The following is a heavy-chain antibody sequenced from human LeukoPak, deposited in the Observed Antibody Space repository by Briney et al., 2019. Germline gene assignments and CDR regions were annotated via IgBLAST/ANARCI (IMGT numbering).Heavy chain of an antibody. J-gene: IGHJ4*02. CDR1: GFTFRDFA. Sequence: GGSLRLSCAASGFTFRDFAMSWVRQAPGKGLEWVSAISGDAHSTCYADSLKGRFTISRDNSKNTLYLQMNSLRAADTATYFCVKDAPLPFDFWGQGALVIVSS. V-gene: IGHV3-23*01. CDR2: ISGDAHST. CDR3: VKDAPLPFDF.